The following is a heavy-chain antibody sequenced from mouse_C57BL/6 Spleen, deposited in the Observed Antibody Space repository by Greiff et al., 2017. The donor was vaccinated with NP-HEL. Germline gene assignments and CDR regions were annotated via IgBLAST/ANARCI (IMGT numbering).Heavy chain of an antibody. J-gene: IGHJ2*01. Sequence: QVQLQQPGAELVKPGASVKLSCKASGYTFTSYWMQWVKQRPGQGLEWIGEIDPSDSYTNYNQKFKGKATLTVDTSSSTAYMQLSSLTSEDSAVYYCARLDGGPFDYWGQGTTLTVSS. CDR2: IDPSDSYT. CDR3: ARLDGGPFDY. V-gene: IGHV1-50*01. CDR1: GYTFTSYW.